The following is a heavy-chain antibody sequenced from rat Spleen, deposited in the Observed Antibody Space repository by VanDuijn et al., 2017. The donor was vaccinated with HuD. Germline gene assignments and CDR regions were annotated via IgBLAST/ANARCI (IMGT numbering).Heavy chain of an antibody. V-gene: IGHV5S13*01. D-gene: IGHD1-1*01. Sequence: EVQLVESDGGLVQPGRSLKLSCAASGFTFSNYGMHWIRQAPTKGLEWVASISNDGGNAYYRDSVKGRFTISRDNAKNTLYLQMDSLRSEDTATYYCARRYYSGFDYWGQGVMVTVSS. CDR2: ISNDGGNA. J-gene: IGHJ2*01. CDR1: GFTFSNYG. CDR3: ARRYYSGFDY.